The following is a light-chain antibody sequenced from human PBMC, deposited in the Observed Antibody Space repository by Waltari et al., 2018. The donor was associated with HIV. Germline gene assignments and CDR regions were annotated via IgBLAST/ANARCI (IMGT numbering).Light chain of an antibody. CDR3: RSYAGCKVL. Sequence: QSALTQPPSASGSPGQSVTISCTGTSSDVGAYNYVSWYQQYPGKAPKLMIYEVTKRPPGAPDLFSASKTGNPASLTVSGLQAEYEADYYCRSYAGCKVLFGGETELTVL. CDR2: EVT. V-gene: IGLV2-8*01. J-gene: IGLJ2*01. CDR1: SSDVGAYNY.